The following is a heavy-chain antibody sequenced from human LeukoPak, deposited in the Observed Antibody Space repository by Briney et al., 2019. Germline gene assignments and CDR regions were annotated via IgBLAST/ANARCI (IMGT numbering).Heavy chain of an antibody. CDR3: ARGIAVARGGFDP. Sequence: ASVKVSCKASGYTFTGYYMHWVRQAPGQGLEWMGWINPNSGGTNYAQKFQGRVTMTRDTSISTAHMELSRLRSDDTAVYYCARGIAVARGGFDPWGQGTLVTVSS. CDR1: GYTFTGYY. J-gene: IGHJ5*02. V-gene: IGHV1-2*02. CDR2: INPNSGGT. D-gene: IGHD6-19*01.